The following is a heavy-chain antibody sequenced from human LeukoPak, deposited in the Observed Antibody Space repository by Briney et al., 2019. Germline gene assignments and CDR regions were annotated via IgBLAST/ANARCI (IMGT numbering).Heavy chain of an antibody. CDR3: TTGGSHGH. V-gene: IGHV3-7*01. D-gene: IGHD1-26*01. CDR2: TNENGGAQ. J-gene: IGHJ4*02. Sequence: PRGSLRLSCAASGFTSSDYWMAWVRQAPGKGLEWVGNTNENGGAQFYVDSVKGRFTVTRDNAKNSVYLQVESLGVDDSGVYYCTTGGSHGHWSQGVLVTVSS. CDR1: GFTSSDYW.